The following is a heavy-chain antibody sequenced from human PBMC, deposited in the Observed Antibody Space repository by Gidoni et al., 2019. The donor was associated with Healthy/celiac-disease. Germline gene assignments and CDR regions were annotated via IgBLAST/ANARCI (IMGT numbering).Heavy chain of an antibody. CDR2: ISGSGGST. CDR1: GFTFSSYA. V-gene: IGHV3-23*01. CDR3: AKDHTYYDFWSGYSFDY. D-gene: IGHD3-3*01. Sequence: EVQLLESGGGLVQPGGSLRLSCAASGFTFSSYAMSWVRQAPGKGLGWVSAISGSGGSTYYADSVKGRFTISRDNSKNTLYLQMNSLRAEDTAVYYCAKDHTYYDFWSGYSFDYWGQGTLVTVSS. J-gene: IGHJ4*02.